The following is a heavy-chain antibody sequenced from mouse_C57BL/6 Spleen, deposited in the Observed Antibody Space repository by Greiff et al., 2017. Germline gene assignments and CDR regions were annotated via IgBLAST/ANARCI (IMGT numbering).Heavy chain of an antibody. CDR1: GYTFTDYY. J-gene: IGHJ4*01. V-gene: IGHV1-26*01. CDR3: ARYDYGMDY. CDR2: INPNNGGT. Sequence: VQLQQSGPELVKPGASVKISCKASGYTFTDYYMNWVKQSHGKSLEWIGDINPNNGGTSYNQKFKGKATLTVDKSSSTAYMELRSLTSEDSAVYYCARYDYGMDYWGQGTSVTVSS.